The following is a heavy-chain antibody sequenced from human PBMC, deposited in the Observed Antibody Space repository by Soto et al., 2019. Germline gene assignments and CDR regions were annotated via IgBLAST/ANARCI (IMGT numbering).Heavy chain of an antibody. D-gene: IGHD6-13*01. V-gene: IGHV3-23*01. CDR1: GFTFSSYA. J-gene: IGHJ5*02. CDR2: ISGSGGST. Sequence: GSLRLSCAASGFTFSSYAMSWVRQAPGKGLEWVAAISGSGGSTYYADSVKGRFTISRDNSKNTLYLQMNSLRAEDTDVYYCAKNFLAEAVPYDGFDPWGQGTLVT. CDR3: AKNFLAEAVPYDGFDP.